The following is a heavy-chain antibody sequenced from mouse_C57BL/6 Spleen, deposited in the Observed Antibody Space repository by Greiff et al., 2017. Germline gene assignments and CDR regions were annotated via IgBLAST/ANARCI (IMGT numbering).Heavy chain of an antibody. D-gene: IGHD2-1*01. Sequence: VQRVESGAALVRPGASVTLSCKASGYTFTDYEMHWVKQTPVHGLEWIGAIDPETGGTAYNQKFKGKAILTADKSSSTAYMELRSLTSEDSAVYYCTKEGNYFYYAMDYWGQGTSVTVSS. V-gene: IGHV1-15*01. CDR2: IDPETGGT. J-gene: IGHJ4*01. CDR1: GYTFTDYE. CDR3: TKEGNYFYYAMDY.